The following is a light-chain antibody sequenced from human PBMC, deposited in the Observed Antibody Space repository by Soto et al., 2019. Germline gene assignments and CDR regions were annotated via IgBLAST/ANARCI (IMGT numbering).Light chain of an antibody. CDR1: QTINTW. CDR3: QQYHNYWT. Sequence: DIQMTQSRSTLSASVGDRVTITCRTSQTINTWLAWYQQKPGEAPKLLIYKASSLESGVPSRFSGSGSGTEFTLTISSLQPDDFATYYCQQYHNYWTFSQGAKV. J-gene: IGKJ1*01. CDR2: KAS. V-gene: IGKV1-5*03.